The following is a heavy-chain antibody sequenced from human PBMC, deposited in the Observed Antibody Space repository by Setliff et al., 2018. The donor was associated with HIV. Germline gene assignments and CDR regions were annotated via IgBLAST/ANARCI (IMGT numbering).Heavy chain of an antibody. CDR2: IYYDGAT. J-gene: IGHJ4*02. D-gene: IGHD3-10*01. Sequence: PSETLSLTYTVSGDAINSGNNYWNWIRQRPRKGLEWIGYIYYDGATYYNPSLRSPVTISVDPSKNQIFLKMTSVTAADTAVYYCARGGALTMAPAGCFDSWGQGILVTVSS. CDR1: GDAINSGNNY. CDR3: ARGGALTMAPAGCFDS. V-gene: IGHV4-31*01.